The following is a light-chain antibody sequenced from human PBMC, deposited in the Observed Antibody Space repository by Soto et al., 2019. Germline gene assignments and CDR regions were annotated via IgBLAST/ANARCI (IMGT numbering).Light chain of an antibody. CDR2: DTS. J-gene: IGKJ1*01. V-gene: IGKV3-15*01. Sequence: IVLTQSPATLSVSPGERATLSCRASQSISTNLAWYQQKPGQAPRLLIHDTSTRATDIPARFSGSGSGTEFTLTISSLQSEDFAVYYCHQNHYWPRTFGQGTKVDIK. CDR3: HQNHYWPRT. CDR1: QSISTN.